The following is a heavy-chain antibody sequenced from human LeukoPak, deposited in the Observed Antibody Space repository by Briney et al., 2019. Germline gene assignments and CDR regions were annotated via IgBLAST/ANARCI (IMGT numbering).Heavy chain of an antibody. Sequence: ASVKVSCKASGYMFRSFAMNWVRQAPGQGLQWMGWINTKTGNPTYAQGFTGRFVFSLDTSVSTAYLQISSLKAEDTAVYYCARDKYYCDSTDYRGDYWGQGTPVTVSS. V-gene: IGHV7-4-1*02. CDR1: GYMFRSFA. J-gene: IGHJ4*02. D-gene: IGHD3-22*01. CDR2: INTKTGNP. CDR3: ARDKYYCDSTDYRGDY.